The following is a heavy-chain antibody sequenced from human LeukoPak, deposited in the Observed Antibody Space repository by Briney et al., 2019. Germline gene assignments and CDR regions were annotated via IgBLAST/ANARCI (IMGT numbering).Heavy chain of an antibody. J-gene: IGHJ3*02. Sequence: GGSLRLSCAASGFTFSTYEMNWVRQAPGKGLEWVSSISSSSIYIYYADSLKGRFTISRDNAKNSLYLQMNSLRAEDTAVYYCARGRQNSGSYSDAFDIWGQGTMVTVSS. D-gene: IGHD1-26*01. CDR1: GFTFSTYE. CDR2: ISSSSIYI. V-gene: IGHV3-21*01. CDR3: ARGRQNSGSYSDAFDI.